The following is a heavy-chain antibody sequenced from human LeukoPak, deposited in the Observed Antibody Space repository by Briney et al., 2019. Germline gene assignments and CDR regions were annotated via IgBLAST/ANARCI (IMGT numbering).Heavy chain of an antibody. Sequence: GGSLRLSCTASGFTFSSYGMHWVRQAPGQGLEWVAVIWYDGSNKYYADSVKGRFTISRDNSKNTLYLQMNSLRAEDTAVYYCAREGDYYDSSGLDYWGQGTLVTVSS. CDR3: AREGDYYDSSGLDY. J-gene: IGHJ4*02. V-gene: IGHV3-33*01. D-gene: IGHD3-22*01. CDR2: IWYDGSNK. CDR1: GFTFSSYG.